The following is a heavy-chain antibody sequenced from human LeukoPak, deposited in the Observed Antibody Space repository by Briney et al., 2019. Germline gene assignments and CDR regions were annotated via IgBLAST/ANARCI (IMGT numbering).Heavy chain of an antibody. CDR1: GGSFSGYY. CDR3: ARDLGYCSSTSCYTGWFDP. J-gene: IGHJ5*02. CDR2: INHSGST. V-gene: IGHV4-34*01. D-gene: IGHD2-2*02. Sequence: PSETLSLTCAVYGGSFSGYYWSWIHQPPGKGLEWIGEINHSGSTNYNPSLKSRVTISVDTSKNQFSLKLSSVTAADTAVYYCARDLGYCSSTSCYTGWFDPWGQGTLVTVSS.